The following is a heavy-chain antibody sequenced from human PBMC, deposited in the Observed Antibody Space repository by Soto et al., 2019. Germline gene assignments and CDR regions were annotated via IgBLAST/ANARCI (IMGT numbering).Heavy chain of an antibody. CDR3: ARQIKPPNDLVGATYRGVSSVPDY. D-gene: IGHD1-26*01. Sequence: QVQLVESGGGVVQPGRSLRLSCAASGFTFSSYGMHWVRQAPGKGLEWVAVIWYDGSNKYYADSVKGRFTISRDNSKNTLYLQNDRPGGGDKGWYLWARQIKPPNDLVGATYRGVSSVPDYWGQGTLVTVSS. CDR1: GFTFSSYG. V-gene: IGHV3-33*01. J-gene: IGHJ4*02. CDR2: IWYDGSNK.